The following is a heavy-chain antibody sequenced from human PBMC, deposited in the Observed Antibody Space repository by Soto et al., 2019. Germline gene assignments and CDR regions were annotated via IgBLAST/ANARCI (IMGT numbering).Heavy chain of an antibody. J-gene: IGHJ4*02. Sequence: EVKLLKSGGGLVQPGGSPRLACAASGFTFSSYAMSWVRQAPGKGLEWVSTISSADSTYYADSVKGRFTISRDNSKNTLYLQMNSLRGEDTAVYYCAKGEAVAGTEFDYWGQGTLVTVSS. D-gene: IGHD6-13*01. CDR3: AKGEAVAGTEFDY. CDR2: ISSADST. V-gene: IGHV3-23*01. CDR1: GFTFSSYA.